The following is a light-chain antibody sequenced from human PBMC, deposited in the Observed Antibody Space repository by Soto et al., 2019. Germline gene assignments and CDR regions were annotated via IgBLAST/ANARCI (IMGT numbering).Light chain of an antibody. CDR1: QSISSL. V-gene: IGKV1-5*03. CDR2: KTS. J-gene: IGKJ4*01. CDR3: QQYKSFSLT. Sequence: DIQMTQSPSTVSASVGDRVTITCRASQSISSLLAWYQQKPGKAPKLLIYKTSNLEGGVPSRFSGSGSGTDFSLTISSLQPDDFATYYCQQYKSFSLTFGGGTRVEIK.